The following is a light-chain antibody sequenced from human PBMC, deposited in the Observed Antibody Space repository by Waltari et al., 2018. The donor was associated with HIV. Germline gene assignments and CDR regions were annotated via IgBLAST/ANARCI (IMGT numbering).Light chain of an antibody. Sequence: EIVLTQSPASLSASPGDRVILSCRASQSVSADVAWYKQKVGQAPRLLAFGASTRATAIPLGFGASGSGRVFSLTIDSLQSEDFAVYYCQQYHSWPWTFGQGTKVEVK. V-gene: IGKV3-15*01. CDR3: QQYHSWPWT. CDR2: GAS. J-gene: IGKJ1*01. CDR1: QSVSAD.